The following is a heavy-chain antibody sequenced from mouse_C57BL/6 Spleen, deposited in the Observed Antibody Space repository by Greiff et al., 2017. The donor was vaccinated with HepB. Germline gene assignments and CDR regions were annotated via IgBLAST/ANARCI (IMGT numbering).Heavy chain of an antibody. D-gene: IGHD1-3*01. CDR2: IDPSDSET. CDR1: GYTFTSYW. J-gene: IGHJ1*03. V-gene: IGHV1-52*01. CDR3: ARPAKWGYFDV. Sequence: QVQLQQPGAELVRPGSSVKLSCKASGYTFTSYWMHWVKQRPIQGLEWIGNIDPSDSETHYNQKFKDKATLTVDKSSSTAYMQLSSLTSEDSAVYYCARPAKWGYFDVWGTGTTVTVSS.